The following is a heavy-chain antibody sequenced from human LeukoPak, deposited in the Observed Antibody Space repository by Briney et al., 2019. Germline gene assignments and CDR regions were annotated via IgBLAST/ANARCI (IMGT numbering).Heavy chain of an antibody. CDR1: GYTFTGYY. D-gene: IGHD3-22*01. V-gene: IGHV1-2*02. CDR3: ARADFITMTLFDI. J-gene: IGHJ3*02. CDR2: INPNSGGT. Sequence: ASVKVSCKASGYTFTGYYMHSVRQAPGQGLEWMGWINPNSGGTNYAQKFQGRVTMTSDTSISTAYMELSRLRSDDTAVYYCARADFITMTLFDIWGQGTMVTVSS.